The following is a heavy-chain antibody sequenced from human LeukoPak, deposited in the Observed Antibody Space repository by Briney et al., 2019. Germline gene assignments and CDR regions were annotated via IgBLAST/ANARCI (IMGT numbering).Heavy chain of an antibody. J-gene: IGHJ4*02. D-gene: IGHD3-22*01. CDR3: APALFYYDRSGHYYSSRSPDI. Sequence: ASVKVSCKTSGYSFTGYGLHWVRQAPGQGLEWMGCIKPNDGGTTYAQKFQDRVTMTRDTSISTAYMEMTRLTLDDTAIYYCAPALFYYDRSGHYYSSRSPDIWGQGTLVTVSS. CDR1: GYSFTGYG. V-gene: IGHV1-2*02. CDR2: IKPNDGGT.